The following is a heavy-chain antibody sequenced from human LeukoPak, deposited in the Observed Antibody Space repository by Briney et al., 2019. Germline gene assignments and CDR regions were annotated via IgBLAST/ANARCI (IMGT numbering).Heavy chain of an antibody. Sequence: SETLSLTCTVSGGSISSYYWSWIRQPPGKGLEWSGYIYYSGSTNDNPSLKSRVTISVDTSKNQFSLKLSSVTAADTAVYYCARGRDWFDPWGQGTLVTVSS. D-gene: IGHD5-24*01. CDR2: IYYSGST. V-gene: IGHV4-59*08. J-gene: IGHJ5*02. CDR3: ARGRDWFDP. CDR1: GGSISSYY.